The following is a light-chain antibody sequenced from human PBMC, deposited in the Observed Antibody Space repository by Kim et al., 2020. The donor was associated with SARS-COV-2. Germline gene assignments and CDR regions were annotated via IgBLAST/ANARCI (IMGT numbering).Light chain of an antibody. CDR1: QDITNH. CDR3: QQYNRYPMA. Sequence: SASVGDRITITCRASQDITNHLVWFQQKAGKAPKSLIYAASSLQSGVPSKFGGSGSGTDFTLTISSLQPEDSATYYCQQYNRYPMAFGQGTRLEIK. V-gene: IGKV1-16*02. CDR2: AAS. J-gene: IGKJ5*01.